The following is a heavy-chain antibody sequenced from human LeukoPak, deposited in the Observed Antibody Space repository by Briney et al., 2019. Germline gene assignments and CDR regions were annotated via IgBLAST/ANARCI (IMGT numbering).Heavy chain of an antibody. CDR1: GGSISSYY. D-gene: IGHD4-17*01. CDR2: IYYSGST. J-gene: IGHJ5*02. CDR3: AREGTTVTTRNWFDP. Sequence: TSETLSLTCTVSGGSISSYYWSWIRQPPGKGLEWIGYIYYSGSTNYNPSLKSRVTISVDTSKNQFSLKLSSVTAADTAVYYCAREGTTVTTRNWFDPWGQGTLVTVSS. V-gene: IGHV4-59*01.